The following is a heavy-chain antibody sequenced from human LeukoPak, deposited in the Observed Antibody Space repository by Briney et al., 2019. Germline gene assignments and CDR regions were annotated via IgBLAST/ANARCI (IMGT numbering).Heavy chain of an antibody. D-gene: IGHD3-10*01. CDR3: ARKYASGTYPLDY. CDR1: GGSFSGYY. CDR2: INHSGTT. J-gene: IGHJ4*02. V-gene: IGHV4-34*01. Sequence: PSETLSLTCAVYGGSFSGYYWSWIRQPPGKGLEWIGEINHSGTTNYNPSLKSRVTISVDTSKNQFSLKLSSVTAADTAVYYCARKYASGTYPLDYWGQGTLVTVSS.